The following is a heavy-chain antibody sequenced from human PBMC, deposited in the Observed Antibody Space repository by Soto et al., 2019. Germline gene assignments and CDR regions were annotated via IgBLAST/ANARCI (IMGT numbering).Heavy chain of an antibody. CDR3: ARKVRQWLVLGAFDI. J-gene: IGHJ3*02. Sequence: QVQLQQWGAGLLKPSETLSLTCAVYGGSFSGYYWSWIRQPPGKGLEWIGEINHSGSTNYNPSLKMRVTISVDTSKNQFSLKLSSVTAADTAVYYCARKVRQWLVLGAFDIWGQGTMVTVSS. CDR2: INHSGST. V-gene: IGHV4-34*01. D-gene: IGHD6-19*01. CDR1: GGSFSGYY.